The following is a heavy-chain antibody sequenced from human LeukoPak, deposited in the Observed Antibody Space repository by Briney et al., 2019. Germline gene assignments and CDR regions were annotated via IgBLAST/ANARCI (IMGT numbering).Heavy chain of an antibody. V-gene: IGHV3-43*02. J-gene: IGHJ4*02. Sequence: PGGSLRLSCAASGFTFDDYAIHCVRQPPGKGLEWVSLISGDGGSTYYADSVKGRFTIPRDNSKNSMYLQMNSLRTEDTALYYCTKGHHSSGYYDYWGQGTLVTVSS. CDR1: GFTFDDYA. D-gene: IGHD3-22*01. CDR2: ISGDGGST. CDR3: TKGHHSSGYYDY.